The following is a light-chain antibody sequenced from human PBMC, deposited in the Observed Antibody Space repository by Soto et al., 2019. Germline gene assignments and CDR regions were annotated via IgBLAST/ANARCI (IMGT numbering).Light chain of an antibody. CDR2: RSD. J-gene: IGLJ2*01. V-gene: IGLV1-44*01. CDR3: AAWDDSRYGVV. CDR1: SSNIGSNH. Sequence: QAVVTQSPSASGTPGQRVIIACSGSSSNIGSNHVNWYRHLPGAAPKLLIFRSDQQPSGVPDRFSGSKSGTTASLAISGLQSGDEADYYCAAWDDSRYGVVFGGGTKVTVL.